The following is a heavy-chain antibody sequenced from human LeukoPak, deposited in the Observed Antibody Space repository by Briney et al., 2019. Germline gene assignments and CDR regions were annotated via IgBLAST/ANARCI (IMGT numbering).Heavy chain of an antibody. D-gene: IGHD2-2*01. CDR1: GGSISSYY. Sequence: SETLSLTCTVSGGSISSYYWSWIRQPAGKGLEWIGRIYTSGSTNYNPSLKSRVTMSVDTSKNQFSLKLSSVTAADTAVYYCAKGYCRGNSCYDDRGAFDYWGQGTLVTVSS. J-gene: IGHJ4*02. V-gene: IGHV4-4*07. CDR3: AKGYCRGNSCYDDRGAFDY. CDR2: IYTSGST.